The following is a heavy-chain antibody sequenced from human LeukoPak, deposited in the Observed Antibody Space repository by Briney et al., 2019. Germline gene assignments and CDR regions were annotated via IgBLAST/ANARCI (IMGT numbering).Heavy chain of an antibody. CDR2: INPNRGDT. Sequence: ASVKVSCKASGYTFTGYYMHWVRQAPGQGLEWMGWINPNRGDTNYAQKFQGRVTMTRDTSISTAYMELSGLRSDDTAVYYCATPSQYGNFDFWGQGTLVTVSS. J-gene: IGHJ4*02. CDR1: GYTFTGYY. V-gene: IGHV1-2*02. CDR3: ATPSQYGNFDF. D-gene: IGHD2-2*01.